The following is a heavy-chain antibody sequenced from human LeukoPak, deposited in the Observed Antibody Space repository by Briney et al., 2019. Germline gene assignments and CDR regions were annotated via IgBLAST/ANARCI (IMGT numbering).Heavy chain of an antibody. J-gene: IGHJ4*01. V-gene: IGHV4-34*01. CDR1: GGSFSGYY. CDR2: INHSGST. D-gene: IGHD4-17*01. CDR3: ARFPRYRYGDYGDY. Sequence: SETLSLTCAVYGGSFSGYYWSWIRQPPGKGLEWIGEINHSGSTNYNPSLKSRVTISVDTSKNQFSLKLSSVTAADTAVYYCARFPRYRYGDYGDYWGHGTLVTVCS.